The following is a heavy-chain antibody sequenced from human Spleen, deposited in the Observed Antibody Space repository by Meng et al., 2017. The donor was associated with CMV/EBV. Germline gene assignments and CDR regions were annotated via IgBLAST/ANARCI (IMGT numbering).Heavy chain of an antibody. V-gene: IGHV3-30-3*01. J-gene: IGHJ4*02. Sequence: GFGEGVVQPGRSLGRSWAAFGFTFRGYARHWVRQAPGKGLEWVAVISYDGSNKYYADSVKGRFTISRDNSKNTLYLQMNSLRAEDTAVYYCARGEIAAAGLCVYWGQGTLVTVSS. CDR3: ARGEIAAAGLCVY. CDR1: GFTFRGYA. CDR2: ISYDGSNK. D-gene: IGHD6-13*01.